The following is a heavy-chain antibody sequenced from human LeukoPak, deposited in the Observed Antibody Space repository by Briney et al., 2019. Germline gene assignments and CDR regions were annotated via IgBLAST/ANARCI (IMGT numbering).Heavy chain of an antibody. Sequence: SQTLSLTCAISGDSVSSNSAAWNWIRQSPSRGLEWLGRTYYRPKWYNDYAVSAKSRITINTPTSKNQFSLQLNSATPEDTAVYYCASEFYSYGDEGAFDIWGQGTMVTVSS. J-gene: IGHJ3*02. D-gene: IGHD5-18*01. V-gene: IGHV6-1*01. CDR2: TYYRPKWYN. CDR1: GDSVSSNSAA. CDR3: ASEFYSYGDEGAFDI.